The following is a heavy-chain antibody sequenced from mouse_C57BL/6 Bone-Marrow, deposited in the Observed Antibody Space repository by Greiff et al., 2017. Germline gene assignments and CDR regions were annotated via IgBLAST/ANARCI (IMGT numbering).Heavy chain of an antibody. CDR3: ASYEDCNYVGYAMYY. V-gene: IGHV7-3*01. CDR2: IRNKANGYTT. Sequence: EVKLMESGGGLVQPGGSLSLSCAASGFTFTGYYMSWVRQPPGKALEWLGFIRNKANGYTTEYSASVKGRFTISRDNSQSILYLQMNALRAEDSATYCCASYEDCNYVGYAMYYWGQGPSVPGSS. J-gene: IGHJ4*01. CDR1: GFTFTGYY. D-gene: IGHD2-1*01.